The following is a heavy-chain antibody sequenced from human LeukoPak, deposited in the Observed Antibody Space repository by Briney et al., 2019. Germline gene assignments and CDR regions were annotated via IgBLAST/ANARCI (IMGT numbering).Heavy chain of an antibody. J-gene: IGHJ5*02. CDR1: GYTFSNYG. CDR3: ARIPYCSGGSCYFRPNNRFDP. D-gene: IGHD2-15*01. CDR2: ISGDNGNT. Sequence: GASVKVSCKASGYTFSNYGISWVRQAPGQGLEWMGWISGDNGNTNYPQKLQGRVTMTTDTSTSTAYMELRSLRSDDTAVYYCARIPYCSGGSCYFRPNNRFDPWGQGTLVTVSS. V-gene: IGHV1-18*01.